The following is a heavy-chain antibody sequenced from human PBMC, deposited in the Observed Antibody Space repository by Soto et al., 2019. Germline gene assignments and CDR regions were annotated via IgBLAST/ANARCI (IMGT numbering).Heavy chain of an antibody. CDR2: IYHGGYT. CDR1: GGSISSGGYS. V-gene: IGHV4-30-2*01. D-gene: IGHD3-10*01. Sequence: SETLSLTCAVSGGSISSGGYSWSWIRQPPGKGLEWIGYIYHGGYTYYNPSLKSRVTISVDTSKNQFSLKLSSVTAADTAVYYCARYSPELWFGELSWFDPWGQGTLVTVSS. J-gene: IGHJ5*02. CDR3: ARYSPELWFGELSWFDP.